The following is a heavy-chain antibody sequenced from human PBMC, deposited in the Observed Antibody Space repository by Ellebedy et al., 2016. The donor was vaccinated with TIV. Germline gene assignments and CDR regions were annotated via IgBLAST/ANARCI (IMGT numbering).Heavy chain of an antibody. CDR3: ARLWAYGGNSGPIDY. CDR2: INHSGST. Sequence: SETLSLXXTVSGGSISSSSYYWSWIRQPPGKGLEWIGEINHSGSTNYNPSLKSRVTISVDTSKNQFSLKLSSVTAADTAVYYCARLWAYGGNSGPIDYWGQGTLVTVSS. D-gene: IGHD4-23*01. V-gene: IGHV4-39*01. J-gene: IGHJ4*02. CDR1: GGSISSSSYY.